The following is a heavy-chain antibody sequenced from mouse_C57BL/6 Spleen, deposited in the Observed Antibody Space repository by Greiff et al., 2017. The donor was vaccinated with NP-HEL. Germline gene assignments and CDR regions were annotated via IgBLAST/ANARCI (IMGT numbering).Heavy chain of an antibody. V-gene: IGHV5-17*01. Sequence: EVKLMESGGGLVKPGGSLKLSCAASGFTFSDYGMHWVRQAPEKGLEWVAYISSGSSTIYYADTVKGRFTISRDNAKNTLFLQMTSLRSEDTAMYYCARILLGAMDYWGQGTSVTVSS. CDR1: GFTFSDYG. CDR2: ISSGSSTI. D-gene: IGHD1-1*01. J-gene: IGHJ4*01. CDR3: ARILLGAMDY.